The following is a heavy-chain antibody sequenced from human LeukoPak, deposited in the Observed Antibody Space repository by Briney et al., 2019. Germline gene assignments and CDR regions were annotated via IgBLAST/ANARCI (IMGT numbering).Heavy chain of an antibody. V-gene: IGHV3-23*01. CDR3: ARGRSGWSYFDY. CDR2: ISGNSGST. Sequence: GGSLRLSCAASGFTFSAYAMSWVRQAPGKGLEWVSAISGNSGSTYYADSVKGRFTISRDNSKNTLYLQMNSLRAEDTAVYYCARGRSGWSYFDYWGQGTLVTVSS. D-gene: IGHD6-19*01. J-gene: IGHJ4*02. CDR1: GFTFSAYA.